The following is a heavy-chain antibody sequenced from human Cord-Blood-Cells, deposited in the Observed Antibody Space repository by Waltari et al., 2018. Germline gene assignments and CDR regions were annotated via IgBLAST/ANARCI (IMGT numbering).Heavy chain of an antibody. V-gene: IGHV4-34*01. D-gene: IGHD2-21*02. CDR1: GESFSVYY. J-gene: IGHJ4*02. Sequence: QVQLQQWGAGLLKPSETLSLTCAVYGESFSVYYWSWIRQPPGKGLEWIGEINHSGSTNYNPSLKSRVTISVDTSKNQFSLKLSSVTAADTAVYYCARVVVTAIPDYWGQGTLVTVSS. CDR3: ARVVVTAIPDY. CDR2: INHSGST.